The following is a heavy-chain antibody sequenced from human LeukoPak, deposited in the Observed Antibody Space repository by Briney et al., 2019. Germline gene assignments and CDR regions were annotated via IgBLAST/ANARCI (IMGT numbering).Heavy chain of an antibody. CDR1: GGSISSSSYY. D-gene: IGHD3-9*01. V-gene: IGHV4-39*07. Sequence: SETLSLTCTVSGGSISSSSYYWGWIRQPPGKGLEWIGEINHSGSTNYNPSLKSRVTISVDTSKNQFSLKLSSVTAADTAVYYCARRGRGLRYFDWLLPFDYWGQGTLVTVSS. CDR2: INHSGST. J-gene: IGHJ4*02. CDR3: ARRGRGLRYFDWLLPFDY.